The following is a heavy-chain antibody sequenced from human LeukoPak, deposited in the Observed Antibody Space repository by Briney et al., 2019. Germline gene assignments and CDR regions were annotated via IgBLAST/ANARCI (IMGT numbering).Heavy chain of an antibody. CDR3: AREGFLEWLLYRYYFDY. Sequence: ASVKVSCKASGYTFTSYAMHRVRQAPGQRLEWMGWIDAGNGNTKYSQKFQGRVTITRDTSASTAYMELSSLRSEDTAVYYCAREGFLEWLLYRYYFDYWGQGTLVTVSS. J-gene: IGHJ4*02. CDR1: GYTFTSYA. D-gene: IGHD3-3*01. CDR2: IDAGNGNT. V-gene: IGHV1-3*01.